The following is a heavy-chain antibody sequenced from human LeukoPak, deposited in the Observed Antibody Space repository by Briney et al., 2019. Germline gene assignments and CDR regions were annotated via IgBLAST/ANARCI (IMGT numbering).Heavy chain of an antibody. Sequence: PSETLPLTCAVYGGSFSGYYWSWIRQPPGKGLEWIGEINHSGSTNYNPSLKSRVTISVDTSKNQFSLKLSSVTAADTAVYYCARAWDTMIVVVKAFDIWGQGTMVTVSS. CDR1: GGSFSGYY. J-gene: IGHJ3*02. CDR3: ARAWDTMIVVVKAFDI. V-gene: IGHV4-34*01. CDR2: INHSGST. D-gene: IGHD3-22*01.